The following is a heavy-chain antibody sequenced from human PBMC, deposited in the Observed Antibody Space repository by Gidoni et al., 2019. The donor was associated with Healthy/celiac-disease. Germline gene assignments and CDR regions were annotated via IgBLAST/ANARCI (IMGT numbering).Heavy chain of an antibody. CDR1: GGTFSSYA. D-gene: IGHD2-2*01. J-gene: IGHJ6*02. V-gene: IGHV1-69*04. CDR3: ATACSSTSCRYGMDV. Sequence: QVQLVQSGAEVKKPGSSVKVSCKASGGTFSSYAISWVRQAPGRGLEWMGRIIPILGIANYAQKFQGRVTITADKSTSTAYMELSSLRSEDTAVYYCATACSSTSCRYGMDVWGQGTTVTVSS. CDR2: IIPILGIA.